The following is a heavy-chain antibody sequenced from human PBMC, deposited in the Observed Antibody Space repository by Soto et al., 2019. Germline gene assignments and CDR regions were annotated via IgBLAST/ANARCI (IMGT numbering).Heavy chain of an antibody. CDR2: IIPIFGTA. D-gene: IGHD4-17*01. V-gene: IGHV1-69*13. J-gene: IGHJ6*02. CDR3: ARGMDDYGDYSGLYYYYYYGMDV. CDR1: GGTFSSYA. Sequence: GASVKVSCTASGGTFSSYAISWVRQAPGQGLEWMGGIIPIFGTANYAQKFQGRVTITADESTSTAYMELSSLRSEDTAVYYCARGMDDYGDYSGLYYYYYYGMDVWGQGTTVTVSS.